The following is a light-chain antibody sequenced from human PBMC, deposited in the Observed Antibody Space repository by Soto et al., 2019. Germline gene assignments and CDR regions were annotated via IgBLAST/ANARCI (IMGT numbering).Light chain of an antibody. CDR2: AAS. J-gene: IGKJ2*01. CDR1: QGISSY. Sequence: AIRMTQSPSSLSASTGDRVTITCRASQGISSYLAWYQQKPGETPKLLIYAASTLQSGVPSRFSGSGSGTDFTLTISCLQSEDFATYYCQQYYSYPLYTFGQGTKLEIK. V-gene: IGKV1-8*01. CDR3: QQYYSYPLYT.